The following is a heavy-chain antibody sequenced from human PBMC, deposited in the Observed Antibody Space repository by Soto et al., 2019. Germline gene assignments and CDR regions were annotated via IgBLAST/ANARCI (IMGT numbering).Heavy chain of an antibody. CDR2: IIPMVGTP. CDR1: GDTFSSYS. Sequence: QAQLVQSGAEVKRPGSSVKVSCKASGDTFSSYSISWVRQAPGQGLEWMGRIIPMVGTPNYAQKFQGRVTFPADKSTSTAYMVLNSLISDDPAVYYCATDGGSTSSSAYNYFMDVWGKGTRVTVSS. D-gene: IGHD3-16*01. V-gene: IGHV1-69*08. CDR3: ATDGGSTSSSAYNYFMDV. J-gene: IGHJ6*03.